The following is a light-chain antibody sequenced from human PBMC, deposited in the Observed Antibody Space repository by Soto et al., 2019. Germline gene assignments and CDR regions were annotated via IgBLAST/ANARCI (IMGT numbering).Light chain of an antibody. CDR1: QSVNNNY. J-gene: IGKJ4*01. CDR3: QKYNTAPLT. V-gene: IGKV3-20*01. Sequence: IVLTQSPGTLSLSPGEGATLSCRASQSVNNNYLAWYQQKPGQAPRLLIYGASKRATGIPDRFSGSGSGTDFTLTISRLEPEDFATYYCQKYNTAPLTFGGGTKVEIK. CDR2: GAS.